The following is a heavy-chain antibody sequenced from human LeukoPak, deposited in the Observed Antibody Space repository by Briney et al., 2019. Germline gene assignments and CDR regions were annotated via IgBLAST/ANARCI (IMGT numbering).Heavy chain of an antibody. CDR3: VTGSKGAPLENFDY. CDR1: GFTFSSYA. V-gene: IGHV3-64D*06. Sequence: PGGSLRLSCSASGFTFSSYAMHWVRQAPGEGLEYVSAISSNGGSTYYADPVKGRFTISRDNSKNTLYLQMSSLRAEDTAVYYCVTGSKGAPLENFDYWGQGTLVTVSS. J-gene: IGHJ4*02. CDR2: ISSNGGST. D-gene: IGHD6-25*01.